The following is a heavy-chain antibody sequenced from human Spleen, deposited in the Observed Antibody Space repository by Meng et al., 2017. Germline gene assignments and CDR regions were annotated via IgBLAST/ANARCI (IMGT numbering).Heavy chain of an antibody. V-gene: IGHV4-39*07. CDR3: ARETGHYFDY. Sequence: ESLKISCTVSGGSISSSSYYWGWIRQPPGKGLEWIGNIYYTGSTYYNPSLKSRVTISVDTSKNQFSLKLSSVTAADTAVYYCARETGHYFDYWGQGTRVTVSS. J-gene: IGHJ4*02. CDR1: GGSISSSSYY. CDR2: IYYTGST.